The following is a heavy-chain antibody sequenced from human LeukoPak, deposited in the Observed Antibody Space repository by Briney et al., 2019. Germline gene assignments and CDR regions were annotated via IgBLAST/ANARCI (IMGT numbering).Heavy chain of an antibody. CDR3: ARSRRYCSGTSCYRYYYGMDV. J-gene: IGHJ6*02. CDR1: GYTFTSYY. V-gene: IGHV1-46*01. D-gene: IGHD2-2*01. Sequence: GASVKVSCKASGYTFTSYYMHWVRQAPGQGLEWMGIINPSGGSTSYAQKFQGRVTMTRDTSTSTVYMELSSLRSEDTAVYYCARSRRYCSGTSCYRYYYGMDVWGQGTTVTVSS. CDR2: INPSGGST.